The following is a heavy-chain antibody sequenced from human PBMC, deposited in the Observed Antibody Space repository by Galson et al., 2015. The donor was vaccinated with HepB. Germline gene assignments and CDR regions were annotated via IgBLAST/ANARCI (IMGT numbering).Heavy chain of an antibody. CDR2: IIPIFGTA. Sequence: SVKVSCKASGGTFSSYAISWVRQAPGQGLEWMGGIIPIFGTANYAQKFQGRVTITADESTSTAYMELSSLRSEDTAVYYCARAVVPAAMDYYYMDVWGKGTTVTVSS. J-gene: IGHJ6*03. CDR3: ARAVVPAAMDYYYMDV. V-gene: IGHV1-69*13. D-gene: IGHD2-2*01. CDR1: GGTFSSYA.